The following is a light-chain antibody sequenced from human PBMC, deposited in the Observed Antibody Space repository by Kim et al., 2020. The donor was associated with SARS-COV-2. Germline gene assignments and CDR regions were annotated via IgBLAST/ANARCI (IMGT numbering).Light chain of an antibody. V-gene: IGLV1-40*01. CDR3: QSYDSNLSGWV. CDR2: ANI. CDR1: SSNIGTGYG. J-gene: IGLJ3*02. Sequence: QRVTSSCTGSSSNIGTGYGVHWYQQLPGTAPKLLIYANINRPSGVADRFSGSKSGTSASLTITRLQADDEADYYCQSYDSNLSGWVFGGGTQLTVL.